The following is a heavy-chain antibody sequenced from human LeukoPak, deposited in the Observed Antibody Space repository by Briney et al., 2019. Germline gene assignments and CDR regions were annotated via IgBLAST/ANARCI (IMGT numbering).Heavy chain of an antibody. V-gene: IGHV1-18*01. CDR2: ISAYNGNT. CDR1: GYTFTSYG. D-gene: IGHD2-8*01. Sequence: ASVKVSCKASGYTFTSYGISWVRQAPGQGLEWMGWISAYNGNTNYAQKLQGRVTMTTDTSTSTAYTELRSLRSDDSAVDYCARDTGSPLGYCTNGVCLGDYWGQGTLVTVSS. CDR3: ARDTGSPLGYCTNGVCLGDY. J-gene: IGHJ4*02.